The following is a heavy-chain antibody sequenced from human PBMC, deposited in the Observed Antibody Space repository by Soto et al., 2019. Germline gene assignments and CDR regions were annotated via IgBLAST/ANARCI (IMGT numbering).Heavy chain of an antibody. Sequence: ASVKVSWKASGYTFTSYAMHWVRQAPGQRLEWMGWINAGNGNTKYSQKFQGRVTITRDTSASTAYMELSSLRSEDTAVYYCASSYYGSGNPKDYYYGMDVWGQGTTVTVSS. D-gene: IGHD3-10*01. CDR2: INAGNGNT. CDR3: ASSYYGSGNPKDYYYGMDV. CDR1: GYTFTSYA. J-gene: IGHJ6*02. V-gene: IGHV1-3*01.